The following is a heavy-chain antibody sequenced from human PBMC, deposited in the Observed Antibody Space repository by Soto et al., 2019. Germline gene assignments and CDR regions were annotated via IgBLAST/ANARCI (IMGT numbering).Heavy chain of an antibody. CDR3: ARDGITETSDAFDI. Sequence: ASVKVSCKASGYSLISYGISWVRQAPGQGLEWMGWISAYNGNTYYVQKLQGRVTMTTDTSTSTAYMELRSLRSDDTAVYYCARDGITETSDAFDIWGQGTMVTVSS. D-gene: IGHD1-20*01. CDR2: ISAYNGNT. J-gene: IGHJ3*02. V-gene: IGHV1-18*01. CDR1: GYSLISYG.